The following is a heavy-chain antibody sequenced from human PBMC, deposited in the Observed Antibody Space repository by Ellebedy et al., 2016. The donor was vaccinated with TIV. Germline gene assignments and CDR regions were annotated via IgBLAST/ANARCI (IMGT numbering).Heavy chain of an antibody. CDR1: GDSVSSNSAA. CDR2: TYYRSKWYN. CDR3: AREGDTSMGRFDY. Sequence: MPSETLSLTCAISGDSVSSNSAAWNWIRQSPSRGLEWLGRTYYRSKWYNDYAVSVKSRITINPDTSKNQFPLQLNSVTAEETAVYYCAREGDTSMGRFDYWGQGTLATVSS. V-gene: IGHV6-1*01. J-gene: IGHJ4*02. D-gene: IGHD5-18*01.